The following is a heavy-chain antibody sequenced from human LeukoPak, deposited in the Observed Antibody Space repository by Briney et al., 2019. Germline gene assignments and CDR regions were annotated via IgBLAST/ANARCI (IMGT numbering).Heavy chain of an antibody. CDR1: GGSISSYY. J-gene: IGHJ4*02. Sequence: SETLSLTCAVSGGSISSYYWSWIRQPPGKGLEWIGYIYYSGSTNYNPSLKSRVSMSVDTSENQFSLKLSSVTAADTAVYYCARVAVARLAYFDYWGQGALVTVSS. V-gene: IGHV4-59*01. D-gene: IGHD6-19*01. CDR2: IYYSGST. CDR3: ARVAVARLAYFDY.